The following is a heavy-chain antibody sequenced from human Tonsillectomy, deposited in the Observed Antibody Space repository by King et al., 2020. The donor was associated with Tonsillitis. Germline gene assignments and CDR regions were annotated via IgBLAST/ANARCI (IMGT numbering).Heavy chain of an antibody. Sequence: QLVQSGGGVVQPGRSLRLSCAASGFTFSSYGMHWVRQAPGKGLEWVAVIWYDGSNKYYADSVKGRFTISRDNSKNTLYLQMNSLRAEDTAVYYCARAQYYDFWSGYYTNWFDPWGQGTLVTVSS. CDR2: IWYDGSNK. J-gene: IGHJ5*02. V-gene: IGHV3-33*01. CDR1: GFTFSSYG. D-gene: IGHD3-3*01. CDR3: ARAQYYDFWSGYYTNWFDP.